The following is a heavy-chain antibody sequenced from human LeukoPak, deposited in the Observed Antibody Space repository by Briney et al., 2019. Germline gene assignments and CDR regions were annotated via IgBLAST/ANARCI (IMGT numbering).Heavy chain of an antibody. Sequence: GGSLRLSCGASTFTFSSYGMSWVRQAPGKGLEWVSAISGSGGSTYYADSVKGRFTISRDNSKNSLYLQMNSLRAEDTAVYYCAKDGYCSAGSCFSASDAFDIWGQGTMVPVSS. J-gene: IGHJ3*02. CDR1: TFTFSSYG. V-gene: IGHV3-23*01. CDR3: AKDGYCSAGSCFSASDAFDI. D-gene: IGHD2-15*01. CDR2: ISGSGGST.